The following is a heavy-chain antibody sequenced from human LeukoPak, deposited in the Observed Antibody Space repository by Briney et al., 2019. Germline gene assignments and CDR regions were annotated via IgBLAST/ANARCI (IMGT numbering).Heavy chain of an antibody. CDR1: GFTFSSYS. V-gene: IGHV3-21*04. CDR2: ISSSSSYI. D-gene: IGHD6-13*01. Sequence: GGSLRLSCAASGFTFSSYSMNWVRQAPGKGLEWVSSISSSSSYIYYADSVKGRFTISRDNSKNTLFLQMNSLRAEDTAVYYCAASMYTTTWSGDYWGQGTLVTVSS. CDR3: AASMYTTTWSGDY. J-gene: IGHJ4*02.